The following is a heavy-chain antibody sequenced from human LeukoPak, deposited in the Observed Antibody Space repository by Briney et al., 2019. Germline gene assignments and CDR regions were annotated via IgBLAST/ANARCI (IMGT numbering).Heavy chain of an antibody. CDR3: ARSTIVPDVYYYYYYMDV. CDR1: GGTFSSYA. V-gene: IGHV1-69*05. D-gene: IGHD1-26*01. Sequence: ASVKVSCKASGGTFSSYAISWVRQAPGQGLEWMGGIIPIFGTANYAQKFQGRVTITTDESTSTAYMELSILRSEDTAVYYCARSTIVPDVYYYYYYMDVWGKGTTVTVSS. CDR2: IIPIFGTA. J-gene: IGHJ6*03.